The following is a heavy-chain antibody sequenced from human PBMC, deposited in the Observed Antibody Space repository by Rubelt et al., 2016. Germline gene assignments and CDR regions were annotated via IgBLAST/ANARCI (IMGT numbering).Heavy chain of an antibody. Sequence: QLQLQESGPGLVKPSETLSLTCTVSGGSISSNSYYWGWIRQPPGKGLEWIGSIYYSGSTYYNPSLKSRVTISVDTSKNQFARKRGSVTAAYTAVYYCARPSSGGSSWYFAFDVWGQGTMVTVSS. CDR2: IYYSGST. V-gene: IGHV4-39*01. J-gene: IGHJ3*01. D-gene: IGHD6-13*01. CDR3: ARPSSGGSSWYFAFDV. CDR1: GGSISSNSYY.